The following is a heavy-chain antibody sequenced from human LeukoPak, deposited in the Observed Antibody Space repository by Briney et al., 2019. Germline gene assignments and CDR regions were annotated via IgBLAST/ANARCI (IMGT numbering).Heavy chain of an antibody. J-gene: IGHJ1*01. CDR3: AIYGSGSQKYFQH. CDR1: GGSISSYY. Sequence: SETLSLTCTVSGGSISSYYWSWIRQPPGKGLEWIGYIYYSGGTKYNPSLKSRVTISVDTSKNQFSLKLSSVTAADTAVYYCAIYGSGSQKYFQHWGQGTLVTVSS. V-gene: IGHV4-59*01. D-gene: IGHD3-10*01. CDR2: IYYSGGT.